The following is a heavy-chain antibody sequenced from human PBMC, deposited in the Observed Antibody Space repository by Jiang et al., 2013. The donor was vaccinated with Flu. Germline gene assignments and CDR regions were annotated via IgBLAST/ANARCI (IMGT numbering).Heavy chain of an antibody. CDR1: GFTFSSYG. CDR2: IWYDGSNK. D-gene: IGHD2-15*01. V-gene: IGHV3-33*01. J-gene: IGHJ6*02. Sequence: VQLLESGGGVVQPGRSLRLSCAASGFTFSSYGMHWVRQAPGKGLEWVAVIWYDGSNKYYADSVKGRFTISRDNSKNTLYLQMNSLRAEDTAVYYCARSVGYCSGGSCYTHYYYYYGMDVWGQGTTVTVSS. CDR3: ARSVGYCSGGSCYTHYYYYYGMDV.